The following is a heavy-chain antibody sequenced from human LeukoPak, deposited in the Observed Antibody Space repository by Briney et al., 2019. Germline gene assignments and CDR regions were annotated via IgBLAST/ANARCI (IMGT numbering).Heavy chain of an antibody. V-gene: IGHV4-39*01. CDR3: ARQYRSLLTGYYPNWFDP. Sequence: SETLSLTCTVSGGSLSSSSYYWGWIRQPPGKGLEWIGSIYYSGSTYYNPSLKSRVTISVDTSKNQFSLKLSSVTAADTAVYYCARQYRSLLTGYYPNWFDPWGQGTLVTVSS. CDR2: IYYSGST. J-gene: IGHJ5*02. D-gene: IGHD3-9*01. CDR1: GGSLSSSSYY.